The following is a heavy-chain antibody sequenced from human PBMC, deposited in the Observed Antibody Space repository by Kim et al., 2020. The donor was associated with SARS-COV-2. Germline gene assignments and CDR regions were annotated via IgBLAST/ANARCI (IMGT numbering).Heavy chain of an antibody. CDR3: ARDPVPADNRCDP. D-gene: IGHD2-2*01. V-gene: IGHV3-48*02. Sequence: YADSVKGRFTISRDNAQSSLYLQIYSLRDEDTAVYYCARDPVPADNRCDPWGQGTLVTVSS. J-gene: IGHJ5*02.